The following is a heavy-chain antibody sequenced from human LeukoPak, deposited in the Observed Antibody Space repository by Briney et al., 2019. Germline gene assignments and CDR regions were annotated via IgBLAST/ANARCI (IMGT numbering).Heavy chain of an antibody. J-gene: IGHJ4*02. Sequence: GESLKISCQASGYSFTNYWIGWVRQMPGKGLEWMVIIFPGDSGVRYNPSFRGQVTISADKSINTAYLQWSSLRASDTAMYYCARRPSYYFDSWGQGILVTVSS. D-gene: IGHD2-2*01. CDR2: IFPGDSGV. CDR3: ARRPSYYFDS. V-gene: IGHV5-51*01. CDR1: GYSFTNYW.